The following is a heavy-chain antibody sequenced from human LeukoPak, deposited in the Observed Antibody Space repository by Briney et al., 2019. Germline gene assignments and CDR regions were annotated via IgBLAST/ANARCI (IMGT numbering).Heavy chain of an antibody. CDR1: GYTFTGYY. J-gene: IGHJ4*02. D-gene: IGHD3-3*01. Sequence: ASVKVSCKASGYTFTGYYMHWVRQAPGQGLEWMGWMNPNSGGTNYAQKFQGRVTMTRDTSISTAYMELSRLRSDDAAVYYCARDLWTFWSGYYWAYWGQGTLVTVSS. V-gene: IGHV1-2*02. CDR3: ARDLWTFWSGYYWAY. CDR2: MNPNSGGT.